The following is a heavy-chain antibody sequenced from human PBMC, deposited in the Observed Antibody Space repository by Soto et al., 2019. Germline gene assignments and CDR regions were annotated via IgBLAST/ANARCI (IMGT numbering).Heavy chain of an antibody. J-gene: IGHJ4*02. CDR1: GGSISSSSYY. D-gene: IGHD1-7*01. CDR2: IYYSGST. V-gene: IGHV4-39*01. CDR3: ARRDRPTETNDY. Sequence: QLQLQESGPGLVKPSETLSLTCTVSGGSISSSSYYWGWIRQPPGKGLEWIGSIYYSGSTSYNPSLKSRVTLPVDTSKNQFSLKLSSVTAADTAVYYCARRDRPTETNDYWGQGTLVTVSS.